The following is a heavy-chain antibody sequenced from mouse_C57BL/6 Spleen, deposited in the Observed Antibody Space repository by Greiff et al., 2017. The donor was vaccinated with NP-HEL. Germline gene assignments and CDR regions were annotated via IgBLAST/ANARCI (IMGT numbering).Heavy chain of an antibody. D-gene: IGHD1-1*01. CDR1: GFTFSDYG. CDR2: ISSGSSTI. CDR3: ARPGLRYPFAY. Sequence: EVMLVESGGGLVKPGGSLKLSCAASGFTFSDYGMHWVRQAPEKGLEWVAYISSGSSTIYYADTVKGRFTISRDNAKNTLFLQMTSLRSEDTAMYYCARPGLRYPFAYWGQGTLVTVSA. J-gene: IGHJ3*01. V-gene: IGHV5-17*01.